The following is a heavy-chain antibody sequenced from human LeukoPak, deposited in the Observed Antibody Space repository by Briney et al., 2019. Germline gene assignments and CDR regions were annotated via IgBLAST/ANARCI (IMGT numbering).Heavy chain of an antibody. V-gene: IGHV3-30*04. CDR2: ISYDGSNK. J-gene: IGHJ5*02. Sequence: QPGRSLRLSCAASGFTFSSYAMHWVRQAPGKGLARVAVISYDGSNKYYADSVKGRFTISRNNSENTLFLQMNNLRAEDTAVYYCSRASGGSCYFNWFDPWGQGTLVTVSS. CDR1: GFTFSSYA. D-gene: IGHD2-15*01. CDR3: SRASGGSCYFNWFDP.